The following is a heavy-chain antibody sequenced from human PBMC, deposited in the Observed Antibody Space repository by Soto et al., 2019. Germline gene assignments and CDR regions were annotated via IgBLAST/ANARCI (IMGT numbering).Heavy chain of an antibody. CDR1: GGSISSGGFY. CDR3: ARGQGGYYDGSGYPRGFDY. V-gene: IGHV4-31*03. D-gene: IGHD3-22*01. Sequence: VLLKESGPGLVKPSQTLSLTCSVSGGSISSGGFYWSWISQRPGKGLEWIGYFYYSGSTYYNPSLRSRVILSADTSKNQLSLKLSSGTAADTAMYYCARGQGGYYDGSGYPRGFDYWGQGALVTVSS. CDR2: FYYSGST. J-gene: IGHJ4*02.